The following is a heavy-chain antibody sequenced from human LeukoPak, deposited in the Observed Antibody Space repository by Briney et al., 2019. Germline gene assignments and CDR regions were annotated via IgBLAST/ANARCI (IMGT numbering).Heavy chain of an antibody. CDR3: IRDFRSADL. CDR2: IYVDGRTT. CDR1: GSTFSNYW. Sequence: GGSLRLSCVASGSTFSNYWMHWVRQPPGKGLVWVSRIYVDGRTTNYADSVKGRFTISRDNAKNTVYLEMNSLSVEDTATYYCIRDFRSADLWGQGTLVTVTS. V-gene: IGHV3-74*01. J-gene: IGHJ5*02.